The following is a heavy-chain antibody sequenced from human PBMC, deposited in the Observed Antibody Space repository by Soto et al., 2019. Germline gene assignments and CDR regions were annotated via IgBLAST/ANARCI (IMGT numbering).Heavy chain of an antibody. CDR2: IDPSDSYT. CDR1: GYSFTSYW. CDR3: ARRGGYYDILYYYGMDV. J-gene: IGHJ6*02. D-gene: IGHD3-9*01. Sequence: LGESLKISCKGSGYSFTSYWISWVRQMPGKGLEWMGRIDPSDSYTNYSPSFQGHVTISADKSISTAYLQWSSLKASDTAMYYCARRGGYYDILYYYGMDVWGQGTTVTVSS. V-gene: IGHV5-10-1*01.